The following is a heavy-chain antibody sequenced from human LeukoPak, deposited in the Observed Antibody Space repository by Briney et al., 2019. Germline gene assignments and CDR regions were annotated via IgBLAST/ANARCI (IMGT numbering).Heavy chain of an antibody. CDR2: INQDGREK. CDR3: SRALEV. J-gene: IGHJ6*04. Sequence: GGSLRLSCEVSGFIFRSYWMDWVRHAPGRGLEWVANINQDGREKYFLDSVKGRFTIFRDNAKNTLYLQMNSLRAEDTAVYYCSRALEVWGKGTTVTVSS. V-gene: IGHV3-7*01. CDR1: GFIFRSYW.